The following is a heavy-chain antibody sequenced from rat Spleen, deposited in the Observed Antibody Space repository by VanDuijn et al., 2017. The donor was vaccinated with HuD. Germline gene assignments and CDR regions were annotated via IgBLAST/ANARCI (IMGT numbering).Heavy chain of an antibody. Sequence: EVQLVESGGGLVQPGRSLKVSCAASGFAFSYQGMHWIRQAPTKGLEWVASISPSGGSTYFRDSVKGRFTISRDVTKTTLYLQMDSLRSEDTATYYCTTGVITTRDYWGQGVMVTVSS. CDR3: TTGVITTRDY. D-gene: IGHD1-10*01. CDR1: GFAFSYQG. J-gene: IGHJ2*01. V-gene: IGHV5-19*01. CDR2: ISPSGGST.